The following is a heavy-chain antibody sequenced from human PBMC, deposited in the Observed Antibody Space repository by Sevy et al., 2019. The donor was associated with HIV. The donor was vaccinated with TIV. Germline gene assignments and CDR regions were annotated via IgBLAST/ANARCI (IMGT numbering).Heavy chain of an antibody. D-gene: IGHD3-22*01. CDR1: GFTFGDYA. CDR3: TSDQGYYYDSSGYYSDASDI. V-gene: IGHV3-49*04. J-gene: IGHJ3*02. Sequence: GGSLRLSCTASGFTFGDYAMSWVRQAPGKGLEWVGFIRSIAYGGTTEYAASVKGRFTISRDDSKSIAYLQMNSLKTEDTAVYYCTSDQGYYYDSSGYYSDASDIWGQGTMVTVSS. CDR2: IRSIAYGGTT.